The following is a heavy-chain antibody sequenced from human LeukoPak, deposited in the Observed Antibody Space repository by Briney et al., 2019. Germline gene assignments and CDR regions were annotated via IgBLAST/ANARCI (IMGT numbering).Heavy chain of an antibody. CDR1: GGSFSGYY. Sequence: KPSETLSLTCAVYGGSFSGYYWSWIRQPPGKGLEWIGEFNHSGNTNYNPSLKSRITISVDTSKNQFSLKLSSLTAADTAVYYCARALKPPDYGNCYYMDVWGKGTTVTVSS. CDR3: ARALKPPDYGNCYYMDV. V-gene: IGHV4-34*01. J-gene: IGHJ6*03. D-gene: IGHD4-17*01. CDR2: FNHSGNT.